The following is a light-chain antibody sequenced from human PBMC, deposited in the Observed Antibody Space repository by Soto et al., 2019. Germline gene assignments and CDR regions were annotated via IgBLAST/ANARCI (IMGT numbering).Light chain of an antibody. CDR1: QSISTW. CDR3: QQYNSYCT. V-gene: IGKV1-5*01. J-gene: IGKJ2*02. CDR2: DAS. Sequence: DIQMTQSPSTLSASVGDRVTITCRASQSISTWLAWYQQKPGKAPKLLIYDASSLESGVPSRFSGSGSGTEFTLTISSLQPDDFATCYCQQYNSYCTFGQGTKLEIK.